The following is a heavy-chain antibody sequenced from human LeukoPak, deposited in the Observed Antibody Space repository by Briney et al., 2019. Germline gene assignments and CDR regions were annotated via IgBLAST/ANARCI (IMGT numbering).Heavy chain of an antibody. CDR3: ARGLGYCSSTSCYSRRPYNWFDP. J-gene: IGHJ5*02. V-gene: IGHV4-59*12. Sequence: KTSETLSLTCTVSGGSISSYYWSWIRQPPGKGLEWIGYIYYSGSTNYNPSLKSRVTISVDTSKNQFSLKLSSVTAADTAVYYCARGLGYCSSTSCYSRRPYNWFDPWGQGTLVTVSS. CDR2: IYYSGST. CDR1: GGSISSYY. D-gene: IGHD2-2*01.